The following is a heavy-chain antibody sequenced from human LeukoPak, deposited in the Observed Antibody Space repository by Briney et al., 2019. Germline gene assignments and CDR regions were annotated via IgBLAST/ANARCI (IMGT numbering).Heavy chain of an antibody. Sequence: GGSLRLSCAASGFTFSSYGMHWVRQAPGKGLDWVAFIRLYGSNKYYADSVKDRFTISRDNSKNTLYLQMNSLRAEDTAVHYCAKDLGRYDFWSGYSPFDYWGQGTLVTVSS. CDR3: AKDLGRYDFWSGYSPFDY. CDR1: GFTFSSYG. D-gene: IGHD3-3*01. J-gene: IGHJ4*02. V-gene: IGHV3-30*02. CDR2: IRLYGSNK.